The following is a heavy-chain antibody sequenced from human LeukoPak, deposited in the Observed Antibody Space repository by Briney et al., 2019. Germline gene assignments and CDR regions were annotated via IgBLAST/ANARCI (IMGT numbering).Heavy chain of an antibody. D-gene: IGHD3-10*01. CDR3: ARDRYGSGSWWFDP. CDR2: IYYSGST. Sequence: SQTLSLTCTVSGGSISSGGYYWSWIRQHPGKGLEWIGYIYYSGSTYYNPSLKSRVAISVDTSKNQFSLKLSSVTAADTAAYYCARDRYGSGSWWFDPWGQGTLVTVSS. V-gene: IGHV4-31*03. J-gene: IGHJ5*02. CDR1: GGSISSGGYY.